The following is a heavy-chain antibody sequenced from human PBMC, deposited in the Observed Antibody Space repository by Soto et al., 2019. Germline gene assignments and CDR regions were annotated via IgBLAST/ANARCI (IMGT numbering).Heavy chain of an antibody. J-gene: IGHJ3*02. Sequence: GGSLRLSCAASGFTVSSNYMSWVRQAPGKGLEWVSVIYSGGSTYYADSVKGRFTISRDNSKNTLYLQMNSLRAEDTAVYYCARVIAAADDAFDIWGQGAMVTVSS. V-gene: IGHV3-53*01. CDR1: GFTVSSNY. CDR2: IYSGGST. D-gene: IGHD6-13*01. CDR3: ARVIAAADDAFDI.